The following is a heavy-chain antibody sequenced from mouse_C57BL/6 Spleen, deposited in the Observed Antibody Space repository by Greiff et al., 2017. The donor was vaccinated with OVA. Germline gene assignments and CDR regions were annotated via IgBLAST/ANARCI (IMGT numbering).Heavy chain of an antibody. D-gene: IGHD1-1*01. J-gene: IGHJ2*01. CDR2: INPGSGGT. CDR1: GYAFTNYL. CDR3: ARSTVGNFDY. Sequence: VHLVESGAELVRPGTSVKVSCKASGYAFTNYLIEWVKQRPGQGLEWIGVINPGSGGTNYNEKFKGKATLTADKSSSTAYMQLSSLTSEDSAVYFCARSTVGNFDYWGQGTTLTVSS. V-gene: IGHV1-54*01.